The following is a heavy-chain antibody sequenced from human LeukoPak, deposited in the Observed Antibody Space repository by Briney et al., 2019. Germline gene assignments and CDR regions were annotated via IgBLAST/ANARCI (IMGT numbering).Heavy chain of an antibody. J-gene: IGHJ2*01. D-gene: IGHD3-22*01. Sequence: PSETLSLTCTVSGGSISSGDYSWSWIRQPPGKGLEWIGYIYYSGSTYYNPSLKSRVTISVDTSKNQFSLKLSSVTAADTAVYYCARDLHDSSGYYLLWYFDLWGRGTLVTVSS. CDR3: ARDLHDSSGYYLLWYFDL. CDR1: GGSISSGDYS. V-gene: IGHV4-30-4*01. CDR2: IYYSGST.